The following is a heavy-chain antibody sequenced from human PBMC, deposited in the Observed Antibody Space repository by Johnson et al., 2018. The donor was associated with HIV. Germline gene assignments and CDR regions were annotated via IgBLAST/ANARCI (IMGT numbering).Heavy chain of an antibody. CDR3: ARDSTAGPDKGLDYVGAFDI. CDR1: GFSVSSNY. J-gene: IGHJ3*02. D-gene: IGHD4-17*01. V-gene: IGHV3-7*01. Sequence: VQLVESGGGLVQPGGSLRLSCAASGFSVSSNYMTWVRQAPGKGLEWVANIKQDGSEKYYVDSVKGRFTISRDNSKNTLYLQMNSLRAEDTAVYYCARDSTAGPDKGLDYVGAFDIWGQGTMVTVSS. CDR2: IKQDGSEK.